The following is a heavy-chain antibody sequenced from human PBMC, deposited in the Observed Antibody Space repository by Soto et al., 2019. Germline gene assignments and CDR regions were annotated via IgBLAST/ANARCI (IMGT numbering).Heavy chain of an antibody. CDR3: ARGRGLTTVIHFDY. J-gene: IGHJ4*02. CDR1: GGTFSSYA. CDR2: IIPIFGTA. Sequence: SVKVSCKASGGTFSSYAISWVRQAPGQGLEWMGGIIPIFGTANYAQKFQGRVTITADKSTSTAYMELSSLRSEDTAVYYCARGRGLTTVIHFDYWGQGTLVPVSS. V-gene: IGHV1-69*06. D-gene: IGHD4-17*01.